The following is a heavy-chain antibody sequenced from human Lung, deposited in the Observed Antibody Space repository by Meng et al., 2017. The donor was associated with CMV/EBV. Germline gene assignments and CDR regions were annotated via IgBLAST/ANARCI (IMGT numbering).Heavy chain of an antibody. CDR2: IYYSGST. CDR1: GGSISSGDYY. CDR3: VRALDTAMVTFDY. Sequence: VQLQESGPGLVKPSQTLSLTRTVSGGSISSGDYYWSWIRQPPGKGLEWIGYIYYSGSTYYNPSLKSRVTISVDTSKNQFSLKLSSVTAADTAVYYCVRALDTAMVTFDYWGQGTLVTVSS. D-gene: IGHD5-18*01. J-gene: IGHJ4*02. V-gene: IGHV4-30-4*08.